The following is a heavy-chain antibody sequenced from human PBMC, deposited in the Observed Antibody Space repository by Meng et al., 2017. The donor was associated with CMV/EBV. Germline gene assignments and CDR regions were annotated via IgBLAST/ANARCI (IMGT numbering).Heavy chain of an antibody. D-gene: IGHD4-17*01. CDR2: INPNSGGT. Sequence: ASVKVSCKASGYTFTGYYMHWVRQAPGQGLEWMGWINPNSGGTNYAQKFQGRVTMTRNTSISTAYMELSSLRSEDTAVYYCARGNGDYLFGWFDPWGQGTLVTVSS. CDR1: GYTFTGYY. J-gene: IGHJ5*02. CDR3: ARGNGDYLFGWFDP. V-gene: IGHV1-2*02.